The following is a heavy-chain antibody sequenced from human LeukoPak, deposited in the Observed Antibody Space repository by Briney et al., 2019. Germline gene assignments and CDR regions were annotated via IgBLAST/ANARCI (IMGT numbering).Heavy chain of an antibody. CDR1: GFTFSSYG. D-gene: IGHD2-15*01. J-gene: IGHJ5*01. V-gene: IGHV3-23*01. CDR3: AKGPRDGSITIWFDS. Sequence: GGSLRLSCAASGFTFSSYGMSWVRQAPGKGLEWVSAISGIGGRTYYADSVKGRFSISRDNSKNTVYLQMNSLRAEDTAVYYCAKGPRDGSITIWFDSWGQGTLVTVSS. CDR2: ISGIGGRT.